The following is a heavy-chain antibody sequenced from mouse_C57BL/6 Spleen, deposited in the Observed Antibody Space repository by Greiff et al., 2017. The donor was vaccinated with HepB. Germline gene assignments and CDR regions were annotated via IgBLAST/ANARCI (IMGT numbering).Heavy chain of an antibody. CDR2: ISSGSSTI. D-gene: IGHD1-1*01. Sequence: DVHLVESGGGLVKPGGSLKLSCAASGFTFSDYGMHWVRQAPEKGLEWVAYISSGSSTIYYADTVKGRFTISRDNAKNTLFLQMTSLRSEDTAMYYCAREDYYGSSRFWGQGTTLTVSS. CDR3: AREDYYGSSRF. J-gene: IGHJ2*01. V-gene: IGHV5-17*01. CDR1: GFTFSDYG.